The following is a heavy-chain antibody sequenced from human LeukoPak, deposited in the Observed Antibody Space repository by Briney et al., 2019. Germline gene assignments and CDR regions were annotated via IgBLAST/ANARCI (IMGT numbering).Heavy chain of an antibody. V-gene: IGHV3-48*03. D-gene: IGHD1-26*01. CDR1: GLAFSSYE. Sequence: GGSLRLSCAASGLAFSSYEMSWVRQAPGKGLEWISYISSSGSTKYYADSVKGRFTISRDSAQSSLYLQMNSLRAEDTAVYYCARELGTYDWFDPWGQGTLVTVSS. CDR3: ARELGTYDWFDP. CDR2: ISSSGSTK. J-gene: IGHJ5*02.